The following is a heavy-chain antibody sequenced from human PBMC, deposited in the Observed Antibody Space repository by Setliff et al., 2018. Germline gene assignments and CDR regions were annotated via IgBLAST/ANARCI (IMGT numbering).Heavy chain of an antibody. Sequence: PGGSLRLSCAAAGFTFSSHWMHWVRQAPGRRLMWVSRINNDGSSTTYEDSVKGRFTISRDNAKNTLYLQMNSLRPDDTAVYYCVNDIWDYLNAFDVWGQGTRVTVSS. CDR3: VNDIWDYLNAFDV. D-gene: IGHD1-7*01. J-gene: IGHJ3*01. CDR1: GFTFSSHW. V-gene: IGHV3-74*01. CDR2: INNDGSST.